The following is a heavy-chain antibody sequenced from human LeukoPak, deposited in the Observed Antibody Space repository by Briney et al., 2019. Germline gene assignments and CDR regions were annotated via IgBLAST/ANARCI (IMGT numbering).Heavy chain of an antibody. J-gene: IGHJ4*02. V-gene: IGHV1-18*01. CDR3: ARAVRGVNPDY. CDR2: ISVRNGDA. Sequence: ASVTVSCKASGYTLPSFDITWVRQAPGEGLEWMGWISVRNGDAYYAQKYQGRVTMTADTSTNIAYMELRSLRSDDTAVYYCARAVRGVNPDYWGQGTRITVSS. CDR1: GYTLPSFD. D-gene: IGHD3-10*01.